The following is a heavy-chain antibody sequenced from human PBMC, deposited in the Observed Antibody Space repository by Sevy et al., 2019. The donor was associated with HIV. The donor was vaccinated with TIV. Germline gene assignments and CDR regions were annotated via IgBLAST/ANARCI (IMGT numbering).Heavy chain of an antibody. V-gene: IGHV3-30*18. CDR2: ISYDGSNK. D-gene: IGHD3-22*01. Sequence: GGSLTLSCAASGFTFSSYGMHWVRHAPGKGLEWVAVISYDGSNKYYADSVKGRFTISRDNSKNTLYLQMNSLRAEDTAVYYCAKADSSGYYYLDYWGQGTLVTVSS. J-gene: IGHJ4*02. CDR1: GFTFSSYG. CDR3: AKADSSGYYYLDY.